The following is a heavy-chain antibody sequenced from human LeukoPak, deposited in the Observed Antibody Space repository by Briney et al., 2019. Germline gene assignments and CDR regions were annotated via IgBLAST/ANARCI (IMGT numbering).Heavy chain of an antibody. D-gene: IGHD3-10*01. J-gene: IGHJ4*02. CDR1: GFTFSSYG. V-gene: IGHV3-23*01. CDR2: ISGSGGST. Sequence: PGGTLRLSCAASGFTFSSYGMSWVRQAPGKGLEWVSAISGSGGSTYYADSVKGRFTISRDNSKNTLYLQMNSLRAEDTAVYYCAKDFRNRRSYLIQITMVRGVTPIYFDYWGQGTLVTVSS. CDR3: AKDFRNRRSYLIQITMVRGVTPIYFDY.